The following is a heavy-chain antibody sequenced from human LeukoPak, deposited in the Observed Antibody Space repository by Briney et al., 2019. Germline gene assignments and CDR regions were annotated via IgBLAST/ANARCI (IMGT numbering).Heavy chain of an antibody. J-gene: IGHJ3*02. CDR2: ISSSSSYI. CDR1: GFTFSSYS. Sequence: GGSLRLSCAASGFTFSSYSMNWVRQAPGKGLEWVSSISSSSSYIYYADSVKGRFTISRDNAKNSLYLQMNSLRAEDTAAYYCARDGDSSGYYYVEDAFDIWGQGTMVTVSS. V-gene: IGHV3-21*01. D-gene: IGHD3-22*01. CDR3: ARDGDSSGYYYVEDAFDI.